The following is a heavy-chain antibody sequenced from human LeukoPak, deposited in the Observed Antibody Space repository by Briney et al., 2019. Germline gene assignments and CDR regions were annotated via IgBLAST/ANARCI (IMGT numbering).Heavy chain of an antibody. J-gene: IGHJ3*02. CDR3: ARDPTTVTKGFDI. Sequence: KASETLSLTCIVSDASFSSHYWTWIRQPPGKGLEWIGYISYTGSTNYNPPLKSRVTISVDTSKNQCSLKLSSVTAADTAVYYCARDPTTVTKGFDIWGQGTIVTVSS. V-gene: IGHV4-59*11. CDR2: ISYTGST. CDR1: DASFSSHY. D-gene: IGHD4-17*01.